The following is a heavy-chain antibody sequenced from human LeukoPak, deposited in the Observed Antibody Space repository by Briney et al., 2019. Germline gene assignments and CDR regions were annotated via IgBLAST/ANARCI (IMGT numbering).Heavy chain of an antibody. V-gene: IGHV3-53*01. Sequence: GGSLRLSCAASGFIFSSNYMHWVRQAPGKGLEWVSVLYSGGTTYYADSVKGRFTISRDNSKNTLYLQMNSLRADDTAVYFCAKAAIAAAVTPYYYMDVWVKGTTVTVSS. CDR3: AKAAIAAAVTPYYYMDV. J-gene: IGHJ6*03. D-gene: IGHD6-13*01. CDR1: GFIFSSNY. CDR2: LYSGGTT.